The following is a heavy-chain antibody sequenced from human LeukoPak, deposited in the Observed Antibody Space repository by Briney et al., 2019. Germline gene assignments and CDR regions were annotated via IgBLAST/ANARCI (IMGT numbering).Heavy chain of an antibody. CDR3: ARRGYCSSTSCYAVEFDY. V-gene: IGHV1-18*01. Sequence: ASVKVSCKASGYTFTSYGISWVRQAPGQGLEWMGWISAYNDNTNYAQKLQGRVTMTTDTYTSTAYMELRSLRSDDTAVYYCARRGYCSSTSCYAVEFDYWGQGTLVTVSS. CDR1: GYTFTSYG. J-gene: IGHJ4*02. D-gene: IGHD2-2*01. CDR2: ISAYNDNT.